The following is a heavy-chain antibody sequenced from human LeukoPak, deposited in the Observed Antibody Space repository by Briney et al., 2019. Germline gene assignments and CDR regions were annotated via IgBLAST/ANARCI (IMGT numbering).Heavy chain of an antibody. CDR1: DYSISSGYY. V-gene: IGHV4-38-2*01. J-gene: IGHJ5*02. CDR2: TYHSGST. D-gene: IGHD4-11*01. CDR3: ARLIPRMTTVTTNWFDP. Sequence: PSETLSLTCAVSDYSISSGYYWGWIRQPPGKGLEWIGSTYHSGSTYYNPSLKSRVTISVDTSKNQFSLKLSSVTAADTAVYYCARLIPRMTTVTTNWFDPWGQGTLVTVSS.